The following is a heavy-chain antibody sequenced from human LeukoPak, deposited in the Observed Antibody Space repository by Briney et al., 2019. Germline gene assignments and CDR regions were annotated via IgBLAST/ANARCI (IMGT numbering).Heavy chain of an antibody. J-gene: IGHJ4*02. Sequence: SETLSLTCTVSGGSISSGSYDWGWIRQPAGKGLEWIERIYTSGSTNYNPSLNSRVTISVDTSKNQFSLKLSSVTAADTAVYYCARVGSSGWYYYFDYWGQGTLVTVSS. D-gene: IGHD6-19*01. CDR3: ARVGSSGWYYYFDY. CDR1: GGSISSGSYD. CDR2: IYTSGST. V-gene: IGHV4-61*02.